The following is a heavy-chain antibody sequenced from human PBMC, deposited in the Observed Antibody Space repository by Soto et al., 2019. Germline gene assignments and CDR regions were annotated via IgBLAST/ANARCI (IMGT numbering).Heavy chain of an antibody. CDR3: EKDKVPVVVTAPLDY. Sequence: PGWSLRLSCAASGFTFSSYGMHGVRQAPGKGLEWVAVISYDGSNKYYADSVKGRFTISRDNSKNTLYLQMNSLRAEDTAVYYCEKDKVPVVVTAPLDYWGQGTLVTVSS. CDR1: GFTFSSYG. V-gene: IGHV3-30*18. CDR2: ISYDGSNK. J-gene: IGHJ4*02. D-gene: IGHD2-21*02.